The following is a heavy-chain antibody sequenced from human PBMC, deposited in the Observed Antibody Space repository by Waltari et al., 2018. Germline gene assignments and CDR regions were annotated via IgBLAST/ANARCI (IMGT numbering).Heavy chain of an antibody. CDR1: GFTFSSFG. CDR2: LWYDGRDK. Sequence: QVQLVESGGGVVQPGRSLRLSCAASGFTFSSFGTHWVRQAPGKGLEWLAILWYDGRDKYYADSGRGRFTISRDKFKSTLYLHMNSLRTEDTAVFYCARWINYFDYWGQGTLVTVSS. J-gene: IGHJ4*02. V-gene: IGHV3-30*19. D-gene: IGHD2-2*03. CDR3: ARWINYFDY.